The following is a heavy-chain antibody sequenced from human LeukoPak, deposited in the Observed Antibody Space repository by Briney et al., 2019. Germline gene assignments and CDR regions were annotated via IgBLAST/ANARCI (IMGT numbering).Heavy chain of an antibody. D-gene: IGHD5-12*01. V-gene: IGHV1-2*02. J-gene: IGHJ4*02. CDR3: ATPYGGSGYDYGVY. CDR2: INPNSGGT. CDR1: GYSFSVYH. Sequence: ASVKVSCKASGYSFSVYHMHWVRQAPGQGLEWMGWINPNSGGTNYAQKFQGRVTMTRNTSISTAYMELSSLTSDDTAVYYCATPYGGSGYDYGVYWGQGTLVTVFS.